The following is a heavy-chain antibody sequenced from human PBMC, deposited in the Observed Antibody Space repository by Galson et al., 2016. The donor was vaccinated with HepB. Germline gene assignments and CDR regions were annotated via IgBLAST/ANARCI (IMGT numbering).Heavy chain of an antibody. CDR1: GFTFSYYA. CDR2: ISYDGSNK. J-gene: IGHJ6*02. D-gene: IGHD2-21*01. Sequence: LRLSCAASGFTFSYYAIHWVRQAPGKGLEWVAVISYDGSNKYYADSVKGRFTISRDNSKNMLYLQMNSLRAEDTAVYYCARSVWRWRGMDVWAKGPRSPSP. V-gene: IGHV3-30*04. CDR3: ARSVWRWRGMDV.